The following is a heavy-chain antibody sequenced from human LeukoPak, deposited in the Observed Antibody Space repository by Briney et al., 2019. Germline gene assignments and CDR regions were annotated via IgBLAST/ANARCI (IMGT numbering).Heavy chain of an antibody. Sequence: PGGSLRLSCAASGFTFTNTWMNWVRQAPGKGLEWVGRIKSKSAGGTTDYAAPVKGRFTISRDDSKTTLYLQMNSLKTEDTAVYYCARDWYHAFDFWGQGTMVTVSS. CDR2: IKSKSAGGTT. CDR1: GFTFTNTW. CDR3: ARDWYHAFDF. J-gene: IGHJ3*01. V-gene: IGHV3-15*07. D-gene: IGHD3-9*01.